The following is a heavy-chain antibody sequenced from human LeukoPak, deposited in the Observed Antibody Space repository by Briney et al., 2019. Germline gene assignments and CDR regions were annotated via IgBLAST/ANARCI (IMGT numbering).Heavy chain of an antibody. D-gene: IGHD2-2*01. CDR3: ARQGPGYCGSTSCYGVDY. J-gene: IGHJ4*02. CDR1: GYSFTNSG. V-gene: IGHV7-4-1*02. CDR2: INTNTGNP. Sequence: ASVKVSCRAFGYSFTNSGISWVRQAPGQGLEWMGWINTNTGNPTYAQGFTGRFVFSLDTSVSTAYLQISSLKAEDTAIYYCARQGPGYCGSTSCYGVDYWGQGTLVTVSS.